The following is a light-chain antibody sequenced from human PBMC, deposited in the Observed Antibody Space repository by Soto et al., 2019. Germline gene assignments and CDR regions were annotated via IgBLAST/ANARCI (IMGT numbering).Light chain of an antibody. CDR1: SSDVGSYDS. Sequence: QYALTQPASVSGSPGQSITISCTGNSSDVGSYDSVSWYQQHSGKAPKLMMYEVSNRPSGVSNRFSGSKSGNTASLTISGLQAEDEGDYYCSLYRTSGTLYVFGTGTKVTVL. J-gene: IGLJ1*01. CDR2: EVS. CDR3: SLYRTSGTLYV. V-gene: IGLV2-14*03.